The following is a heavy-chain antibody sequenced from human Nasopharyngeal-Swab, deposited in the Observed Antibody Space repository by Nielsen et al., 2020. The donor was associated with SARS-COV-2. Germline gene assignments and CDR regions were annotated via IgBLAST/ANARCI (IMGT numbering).Heavy chain of an antibody. CDR2: IWYDGSNE. CDR3: AKDREATYYYGSGSFDY. Sequence: GGSLRLSCAASGFTFSSYGMHWVRQAPGKGLEWVAVIWYDGSNEYYADSVKGRFTISRDNSKNTLYLQMNSLRVEDTAVYYCAKDREATYYYGSGSFDYWGQGTLVTVSS. J-gene: IGHJ4*02. CDR1: GFTFSSYG. D-gene: IGHD3-10*01. V-gene: IGHV3-33*06.